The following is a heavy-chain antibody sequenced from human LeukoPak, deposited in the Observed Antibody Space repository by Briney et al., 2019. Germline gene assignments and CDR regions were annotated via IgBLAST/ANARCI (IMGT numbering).Heavy chain of an antibody. J-gene: IGHJ4*02. CDR1: GYTFTSYA. D-gene: IGHD5-18*01. CDR2: INTGNGNT. V-gene: IGHV1-3*04. CDR3: ARELGYSYGYSLDY. Sequence: ASVKVSCKASGYTFTSYAMHWVRQAPGQRLEWMGWINTGNGNTKYSQKLQGRVTMTTDTSTSTAYMDLRSLRSDDTAVYYCARELGYSYGYSLDYWGQGTLVTVSS.